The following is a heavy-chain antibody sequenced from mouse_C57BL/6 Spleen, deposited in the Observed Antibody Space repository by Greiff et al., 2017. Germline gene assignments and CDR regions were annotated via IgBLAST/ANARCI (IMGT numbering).Heavy chain of an antibody. J-gene: IGHJ2*01. CDR2: IDPSDSYT. Sequence: QVQLQQPGAELVKPGASVKLSCKASGYTFTSYWMQWVKQRPGQGLEWIGEIDPSDSYTNYNQKFKGKATLTVDTSSSTPYMQLSSLTSEDSAVYYCARWGIDYWGQGTTLTVSS. V-gene: IGHV1-50*01. CDR1: GYTFTSYW. CDR3: ARWGIDY.